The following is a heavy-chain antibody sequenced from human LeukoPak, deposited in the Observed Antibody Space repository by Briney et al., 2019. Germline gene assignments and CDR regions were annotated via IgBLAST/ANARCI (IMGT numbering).Heavy chain of an antibody. V-gene: IGHV4-59*01. J-gene: IGHJ5*01. CDR2: IYYTGST. D-gene: IGHD2-8*01. CDR3: ARAVLETKSEHWFDS. CDR1: GGSISSFY. Sequence: SSETLSLTCTVSGGSISSFYWSWIRQPPGKGLEWIGYIYYTGSTNYNSSLKSRVTISVDTSKNQFSLNLSSVTAADTAMYYCARAVLETKSEHWFDSWGQGTLVTVSS.